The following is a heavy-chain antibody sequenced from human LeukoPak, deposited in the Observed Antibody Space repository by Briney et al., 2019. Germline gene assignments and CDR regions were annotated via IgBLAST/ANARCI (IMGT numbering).Heavy chain of an antibody. CDR2: IRHVGNKE. CDR3: VKDRHDSASYYFDF. J-gene: IGHJ4*02. Sequence: GGSLRLSFGASGFTFGNYAMHWVRQPPGKGREWVAFIRHVGNKEYYADSVKGRFTVSRDNSKNSLYLQMSSLTPEDTAVYYCVKDRHDSASYYFDFWGQGTLVSVSS. CDR1: GFTFGNYA. V-gene: IGHV3-30*02. D-gene: IGHD3-10*01.